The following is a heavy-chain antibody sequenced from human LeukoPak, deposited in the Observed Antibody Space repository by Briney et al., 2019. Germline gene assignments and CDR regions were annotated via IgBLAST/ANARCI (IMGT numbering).Heavy chain of an antibody. V-gene: IGHV4-39*01. CDR3: AGYVLGYYHYMDV. D-gene: IGHD3-3*02. Sequence: SETLSLTCTVSGGSISSSSYYWGWIRQPPGKGLEWIGSIYYSGSTYYNPSLKSRVTISVDTSKNQFSLKLSSVTAADTAVYYCAGYVLGYYHYMDVWGKGTTVTVSS. J-gene: IGHJ6*03. CDR1: GGSISSSSYY. CDR2: IYYSGST.